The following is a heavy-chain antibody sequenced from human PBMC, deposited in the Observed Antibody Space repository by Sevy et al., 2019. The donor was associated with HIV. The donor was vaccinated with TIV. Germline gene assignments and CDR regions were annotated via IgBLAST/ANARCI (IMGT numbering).Heavy chain of an antibody. CDR1: GFAFGDYA. CDR2: VSWNSGAI. Sequence: GGSLRLSCATSGFAFGDYAMHWVREAPGKGLEWVAGVSWNSGAIDYAASVKGRFTISRDHAKSSLYLQMNSLRAEDTAFYYCAKDINRGCDSINCYTYYYYYYGLDAWGQGTTVTVSS. V-gene: IGHV3-9*01. J-gene: IGHJ6*02. D-gene: IGHD2-2*02. CDR3: AKDINRGCDSINCYTYYYYYYGLDA.